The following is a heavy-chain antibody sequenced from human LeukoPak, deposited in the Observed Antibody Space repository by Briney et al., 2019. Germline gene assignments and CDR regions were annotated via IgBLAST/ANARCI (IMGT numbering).Heavy chain of an antibody. CDR3: ARDPSNTSGRNVYFDY. Sequence: APVKVSFKASGYTFTRYAITWVRQAPGQGLEWLGWISTYNGDTNYAQNLQGRVTMTTDTSTSTAYMEVRSLRSDDMAVYYCARDPSNTSGRNVYFDYWGQGTLVTVSS. J-gene: IGHJ4*02. D-gene: IGHD6-19*01. CDR2: ISTYNGDT. CDR1: GYTFTRYA. V-gene: IGHV1-18*03.